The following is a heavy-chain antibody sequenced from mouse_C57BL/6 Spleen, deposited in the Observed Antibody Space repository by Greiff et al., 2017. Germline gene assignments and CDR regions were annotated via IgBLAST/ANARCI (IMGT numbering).Heavy chain of an antibody. J-gene: IGHJ3*01. Sequence: VQLQQPGAELVKPGASVKLSCKASGYTFTSYWMHWVKQRPGQGLEWIGMIHPNSGSTNYNEKFKSKATLTVDKSSSTAYMQLSSLTSEDSAVYYCARGSSSYSWFAYWGQGTLVTVSA. V-gene: IGHV1-64*01. CDR3: ARGSSSYSWFAY. CDR1: GYTFTSYW. CDR2: IHPNSGST. D-gene: IGHD3-2*02.